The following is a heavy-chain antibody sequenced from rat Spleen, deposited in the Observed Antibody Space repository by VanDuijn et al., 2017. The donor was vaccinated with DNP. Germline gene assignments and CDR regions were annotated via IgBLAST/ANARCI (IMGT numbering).Heavy chain of an antibody. V-gene: IGHV5-25*01. Sequence: EVQLVESGGGLVQPGRSMKLSCAASGFTFSHYYMAWVRQAPTKGLEWVASISTGGGNTYYRDSVEGRFIISRDNAKSTLYLQMDSLRSEDTATYYCTTGLYWGQGVMVTVSS. J-gene: IGHJ2*01. CDR2: ISTGGGNT. CDR1: GFTFSHYY. CDR3: TTGLY.